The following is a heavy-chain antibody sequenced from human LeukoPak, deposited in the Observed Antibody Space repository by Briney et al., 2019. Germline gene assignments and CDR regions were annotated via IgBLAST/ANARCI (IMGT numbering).Heavy chain of an antibody. CDR1: GFTFSSYA. Sequence: GGSLRLSCAAPGFTFSSYAMHWVRQAPGKGLEWVAVISYDGSNKYYADSVKGRFTISRGNSKNTLYLQMNSLRAEDTAVYYCARDRTDIVVVPAATPNSYYGMDVWGQGTTVTVSS. CDR3: ARDRTDIVVVPAATPNSYYGMDV. D-gene: IGHD2-2*01. J-gene: IGHJ6*02. CDR2: ISYDGSNK. V-gene: IGHV3-30*04.